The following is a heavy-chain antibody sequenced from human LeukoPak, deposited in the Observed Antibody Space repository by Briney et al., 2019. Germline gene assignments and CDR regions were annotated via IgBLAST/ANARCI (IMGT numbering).Heavy chain of an antibody. V-gene: IGHV3-23*01. D-gene: IGHD2-15*01. CDR1: GFTFSTYD. J-gene: IGHJ4*02. CDR3: AKAPVTTCRGAFCYPFDY. CDR2: ISDTGNT. Sequence: GGSLRLSCAASGFTFSTYDMTWVRQAPGKGLEWVSAISDTGNTYHADSVKGRFTISRDSSKNTLFLQMNRLRPEDAAVYYCAKAPVTTCRGAFCYPFDYWGLGTLVTVSS.